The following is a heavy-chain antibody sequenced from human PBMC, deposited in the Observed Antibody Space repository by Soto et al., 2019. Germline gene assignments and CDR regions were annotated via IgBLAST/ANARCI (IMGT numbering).Heavy chain of an antibody. Sequence: SLRLSCAASGFTVSSNYMTWVRQAPGKGLEWVSVIYSGGNTYYTDSVKGRFTISRDNSKNTLCLQMNSLRAEDTALYYCARDTRNRNFFDYWGQGTLVTVSS. CDR3: ARDTRNRNFFDY. D-gene: IGHD1-1*01. V-gene: IGHV3-53*01. J-gene: IGHJ4*02. CDR2: IYSGGNT. CDR1: GFTVSSNY.